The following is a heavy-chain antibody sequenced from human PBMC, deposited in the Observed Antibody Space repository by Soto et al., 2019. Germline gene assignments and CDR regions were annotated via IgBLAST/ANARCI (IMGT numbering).Heavy chain of an antibody. V-gene: IGHV3-23*01. Sequence: ESVGGLRQPGGSLRLSCVASGYNFNKYAVSWVRQAPGKGLEWVSAIGTSGDNTYYTDSVKGRFTISRDNSKNMLYLQMDSLTAEDTAVYYCARRAYYFDDTGSHAFDIWGQGTRVTVSS. CDR2: IGTSGDNT. CDR1: GYNFNKYA. J-gene: IGHJ3*02. D-gene: IGHD3-22*01. CDR3: ARRAYYFDDTGSHAFDI.